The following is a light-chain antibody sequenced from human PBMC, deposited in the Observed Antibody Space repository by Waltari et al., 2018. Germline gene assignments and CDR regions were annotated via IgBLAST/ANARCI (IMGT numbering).Light chain of an antibody. J-gene: IGKJ4*01. CDR2: DAS. V-gene: IGKV3-11*01. CDR3: QQRRDWPLT. Sequence: EIVLTQSPATLSLSPGERASLSCRASQSVSRDLAWYRQKPGQAPRLLIFDASIRATGTPARFSGSGSGTDFTLTISSLEPEDFAVYYCQQRRDWPLTFGGGTKVETK. CDR1: QSVSRD.